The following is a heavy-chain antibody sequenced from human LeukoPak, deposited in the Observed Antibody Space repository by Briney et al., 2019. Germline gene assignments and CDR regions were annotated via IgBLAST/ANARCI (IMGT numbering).Heavy chain of an antibody. J-gene: IGHJ4*02. CDR2: ISSSSSYI. Sequence: GGSLRLSCAASGFTFSSYSMNWVRQPPGKGLEWVSSISSSSSYIYYADSVKGRFTTSRDNAKNSLYLQMNSLRAEDTAVYYCARLHCTGGVCYLDYWGQGTLVTVSS. D-gene: IGHD2-8*02. CDR3: ARLHCTGGVCYLDY. V-gene: IGHV3-21*01. CDR1: GFTFSSYS.